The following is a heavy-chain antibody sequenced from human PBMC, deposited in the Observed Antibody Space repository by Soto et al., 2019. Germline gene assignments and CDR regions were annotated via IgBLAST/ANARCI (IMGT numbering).Heavy chain of an antibody. Sequence: VKVSCKASGGTFSSYAISWVRQAPGQGLEWMGGIIPIFGTANYAQKFQGRVTITADESTSTAYMELSSLRSEDTAVYYCARVGDSGYSYGWDYWGQGTLVTVSS. CDR1: GGTFSSYA. D-gene: IGHD5-18*01. V-gene: IGHV1-69*13. CDR3: ARVGDSGYSYGWDY. CDR2: IIPIFGTA. J-gene: IGHJ4*02.